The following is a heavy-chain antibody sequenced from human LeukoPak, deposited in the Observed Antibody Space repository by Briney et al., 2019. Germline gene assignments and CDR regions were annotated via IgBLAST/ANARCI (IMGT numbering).Heavy chain of an antibody. CDR1: GGSITTTNC. CDR3: TRESGAFSPFGF. J-gene: IGHJ4*02. CDR2: VPLSGAT. Sequence: SQTLSLTCAVSGGSITTTNCWSWVRQPPGKGLEWIGEVPLSGATNYNPSLERRVSMSLDKSKNHLSLEVTSVTAADTAIYYCTRESGAFSPFGFWGQGTLLTVSS. V-gene: IGHV4-4*02. D-gene: IGHD1-26*01.